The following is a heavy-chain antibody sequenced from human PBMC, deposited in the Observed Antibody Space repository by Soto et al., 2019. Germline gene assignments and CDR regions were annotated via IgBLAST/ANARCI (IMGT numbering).Heavy chain of an antibody. CDR3: ARDQGSGWRNEYFQH. J-gene: IGHJ1*01. D-gene: IGHD6-19*01. V-gene: IGHV4-59*01. CDR1: GGSISSYY. Sequence: QVQLQESGPGLVKPSETLSLTCTVSGGSISSYYWSWIRQPPGKGLEWIGYIYYSGSTNYNPSLKSRVTISVDTSKNQFSLKLSSVTAADTAVYYCARDQGSGWRNEYFQHWGQGTLVTVSS. CDR2: IYYSGST.